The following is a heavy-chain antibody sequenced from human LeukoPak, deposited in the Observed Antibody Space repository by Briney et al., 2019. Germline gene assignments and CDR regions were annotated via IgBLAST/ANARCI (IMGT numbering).Heavy chain of an antibody. CDR1: GGSITSYC. D-gene: IGHD6-19*01. V-gene: IGHV4-59*01. CDR2: IFYSGST. CDR3: ARDRQWLVPRSYYYGMDV. J-gene: IGHJ6*02. Sequence: SETLSLTCTVSGGSITSYCWNWIRQPPGKGLEWIGYIFYSGSTYYNPSLKSRVTISVDTSKNQFSLRLTSVTAADTAVYYCARDRQWLVPRSYYYGMDVWGQGTTVTVSS.